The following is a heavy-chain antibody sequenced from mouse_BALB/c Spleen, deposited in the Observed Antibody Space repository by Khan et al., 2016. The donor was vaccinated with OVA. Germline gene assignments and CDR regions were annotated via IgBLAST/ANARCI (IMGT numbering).Heavy chain of an antibody. V-gene: IGHV1S81*02. D-gene: IGHD1-1*01. J-gene: IGHJ2*01. CDR2: TNPTNGRT. Sequence: VQLQQSGAELVKAGASVKMSCKASGYTFTSYWMHWVKQRLGQGLEWFAETNPTNGRTYYNEKFKSKATLTVDKSSSTAYMLLSGPTFEDSAVXYFARIKKILATYFDYWGQGTTLTVSS. CDR3: ARIKKILATYFDY. CDR1: GYTFTSYW.